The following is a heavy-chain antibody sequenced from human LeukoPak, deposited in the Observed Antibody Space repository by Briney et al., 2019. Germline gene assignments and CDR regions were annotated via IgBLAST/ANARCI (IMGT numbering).Heavy chain of an antibody. D-gene: IGHD3-3*01. V-gene: IGHV1-18*01. CDR3: ARDLTIFAYHDAFDI. CDR1: GYTFTSYG. J-gene: IGHJ3*02. Sequence: ASVKVSCKASGYTFTSYGISWVRQAPGQGLEWMGWISAYNGNTNYAQKLQGRVTMTTDTSTSTAYMELRSLRSDDTAVYYCARDLTIFAYHDAFDIWGQGTMVTVSS. CDR2: ISAYNGNT.